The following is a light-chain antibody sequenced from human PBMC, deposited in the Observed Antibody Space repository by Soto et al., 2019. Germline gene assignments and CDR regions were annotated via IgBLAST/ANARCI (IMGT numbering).Light chain of an antibody. CDR2: GGS. J-gene: IGKJ2*01. CDR3: QQYGSSQYT. Sequence: IVLTQSPGTLSLSPGDRATLSCRASQSVSSSYLAWYQQKPGQSPRLVIYGGSTRAIGIPARFSGSGSGIDFTLTISRLEPEDFAIYYCQQYGSSQYTVGQEKKVDI. CDR1: QSVSSSY. V-gene: IGKV3-20*01.